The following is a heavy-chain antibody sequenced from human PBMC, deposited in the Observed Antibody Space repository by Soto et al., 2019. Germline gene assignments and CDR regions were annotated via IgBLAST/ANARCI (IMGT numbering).Heavy chain of an antibody. Sequence: QVQLVESGGGVVQPGRSLRLSCAASGFTFSSYGMHWVRQAPGKGLEWVAVISYDGSNKYYADSVKGRFTISRDNSKNTLYLQMNSLRAEDTAVYYCAKDWDYYDSSGYECFDYWGQGTLVTVFS. CDR1: GFTFSSYG. J-gene: IGHJ4*02. CDR3: AKDWDYYDSSGYECFDY. CDR2: ISYDGSNK. D-gene: IGHD3-22*01. V-gene: IGHV3-30*18.